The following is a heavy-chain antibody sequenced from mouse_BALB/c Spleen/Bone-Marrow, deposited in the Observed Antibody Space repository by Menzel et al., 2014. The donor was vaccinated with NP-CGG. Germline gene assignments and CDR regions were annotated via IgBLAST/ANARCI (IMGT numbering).Heavy chain of an antibody. D-gene: IGHD2-2*01. Sequence: VQLVESGPGLVAPSQSLSITCTVSGFSLTSYGVHWVRQPPGKGLEWLGVIWAGGSTNYNSALMSRLSISKDNSKSQIFLKMNSLQTDGTAMYYCARDREYGYYYAMDYWGQGTSVTVSS. CDR2: IWAGGST. CDR1: GFSLTSYG. J-gene: IGHJ4*01. V-gene: IGHV2-9*02. CDR3: ARDREYGYYYAMDY.